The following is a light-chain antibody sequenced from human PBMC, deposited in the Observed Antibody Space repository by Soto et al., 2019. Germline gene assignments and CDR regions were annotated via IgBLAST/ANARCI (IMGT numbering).Light chain of an antibody. J-gene: IGKJ4*01. V-gene: IGKV1-5*01. CDR3: QQYNSFPLT. CDR1: QSIYKW. Sequence: DIQMTQSPSTLSASIGETVTISCRASQSIYKWLDWYQQKPQKAPKVLIFAAAGVESGVSSRFRGSGSGTDFLLTISGLYPDDLATYYCQQYNSFPLTFGGGTTVELK. CDR2: AAA.